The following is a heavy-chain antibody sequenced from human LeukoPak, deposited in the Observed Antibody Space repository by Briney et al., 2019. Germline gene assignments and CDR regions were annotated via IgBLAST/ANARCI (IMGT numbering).Heavy chain of an antibody. CDR2: IYSSGSP. CDR1: GDSISSNNYL. D-gene: IGHD6-13*01. V-gene: IGHV4-39*07. CDR3: ARVIGYSSSWYVDY. J-gene: IGHJ4*02. Sequence: PSETLSLTCTVSGDSISSNNYLWAWIRQPPGKGLEWIGNIYSSGSPYYNPSLQSRVTISLDTSKNQFSLNLSSVTAADTAVYYCARVIGYSSSWYVDYWGQGTLVTVSS.